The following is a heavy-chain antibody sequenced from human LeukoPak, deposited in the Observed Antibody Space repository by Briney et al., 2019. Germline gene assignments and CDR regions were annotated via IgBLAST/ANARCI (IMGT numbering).Heavy chain of an antibody. D-gene: IGHD3-22*01. CDR2: INTGGGT. J-gene: IGHJ3*02. Sequence: PGGSLRLSCEASGFTFSNYDMHWVRQTTGKGLEWVSPINTGGGTFYPDSVKGRFTISRENAKNSLYLQMNSLTVDDTAVYYCAREAFTDSTGYYFSPLDMWGQGTMVTVSS. CDR3: AREAFTDSTGYYFSPLDM. CDR1: GFTFSNYD. V-gene: IGHV3-13*01.